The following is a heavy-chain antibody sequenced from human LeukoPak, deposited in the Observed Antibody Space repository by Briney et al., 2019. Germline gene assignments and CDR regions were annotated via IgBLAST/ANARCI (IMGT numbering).Heavy chain of an antibody. CDR1: GFTFSSYG. Sequence: GGSLRLSCAASGFTFSSYGMHWVRQAPGKGLEWVAFIRYGGSNKYYADSVKGRFTISRDNSKNTLYLQINSLRAEDTAVYYCARTYYYGSGSSNYYMDVWGKGTTVTISS. CDR3: ARTYYYGSGSSNYYMDV. J-gene: IGHJ6*03. CDR2: IRYGGSNK. D-gene: IGHD3-10*01. V-gene: IGHV3-30*02.